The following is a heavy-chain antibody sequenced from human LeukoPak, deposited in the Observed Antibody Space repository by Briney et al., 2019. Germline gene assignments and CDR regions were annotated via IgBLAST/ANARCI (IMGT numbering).Heavy chain of an antibody. CDR1: GGSISPYY. J-gene: IGHJ5*01. CDR3: ARHMSAWLDS. D-gene: IGHD3-10*02. CDR2: IYYSGST. Sequence: SETLSLTCTVSGGSISPYYWSWIRQPPGKGLEWIGYIYYSGSTNYNPSLKSRVTISLDTSKNQFSLKLSSVTASDTAVYYCARHMSAWLDSWGQGTLVTVSP. V-gene: IGHV4-59*08.